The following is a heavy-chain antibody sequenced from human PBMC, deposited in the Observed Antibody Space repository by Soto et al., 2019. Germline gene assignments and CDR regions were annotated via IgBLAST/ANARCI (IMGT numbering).Heavy chain of an antibody. Sequence: GGSLRLSCAASGFAFDTYGMHWVRQTPGKGLEWVACLGSEGGCRYYAECLKGRFTISRDHSKKMLYLQRDSLRADDTVLYYCSREPVGPDYAMDVWGQGTMVTVSS. J-gene: IGHJ6*01. CDR1: GFAFDTYG. D-gene: IGHD1-26*01. V-gene: IGHV3-30*02. CDR3: SREPVGPDYAMDV. CDR2: LGSEGGCR.